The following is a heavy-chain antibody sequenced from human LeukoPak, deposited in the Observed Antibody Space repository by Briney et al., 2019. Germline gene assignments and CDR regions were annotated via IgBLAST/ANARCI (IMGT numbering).Heavy chain of an antibody. Sequence: KASETLSLTCAVYGGSFSGYYRSWIRQPPGKGLEWIGEINHSGSTNYNPSLKSRVTISVDTSKNQFSLKLSSVTAADTAVYYCARKPFYYGSGRGMDVWGKGTTVTVSS. D-gene: IGHD3-10*01. CDR1: GGSFSGYY. J-gene: IGHJ6*04. CDR3: ARKPFYYGSGRGMDV. CDR2: INHSGST. V-gene: IGHV4-34*01.